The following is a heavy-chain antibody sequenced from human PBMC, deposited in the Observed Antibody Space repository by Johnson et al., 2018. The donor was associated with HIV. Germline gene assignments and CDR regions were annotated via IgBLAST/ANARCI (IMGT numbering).Heavy chain of an antibody. CDR2: ISYDGTDK. J-gene: IGHJ3*02. D-gene: IGHD2-15*01. Sequence: QVQLVESGGGLVQPGGSLRLSCAASGFTFSSYDMHWVRQAPGKGMDWVAFISYDGTDKYYADYVKGRFNISRDNSKNALYLQMNSLRSEDTAVYYCAKPPSMVADAFAIWGQGTMVTVSS. V-gene: IGHV3-30*18. CDR3: AKPPSMVADAFAI. CDR1: GFTFSSYD.